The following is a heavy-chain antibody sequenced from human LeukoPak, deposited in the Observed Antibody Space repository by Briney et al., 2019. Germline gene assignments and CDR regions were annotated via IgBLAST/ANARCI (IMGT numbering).Heavy chain of an antibody. D-gene: IGHD3-3*01. CDR2: ISAYNGNT. J-gene: IGHJ4*02. Sequence: GASVTVSYRASGYTFTIYGISWVRQAPGQGLEWMGWISAYNGNTNYAQKLQGRVTMTTDTSTNTAYMELRSLRSDDTAVYYCARRDDFWSGYFDYWGQGTLVTVSS. CDR3: ARRDDFWSGYFDY. CDR1: GYTFTIYG. V-gene: IGHV1-18*01.